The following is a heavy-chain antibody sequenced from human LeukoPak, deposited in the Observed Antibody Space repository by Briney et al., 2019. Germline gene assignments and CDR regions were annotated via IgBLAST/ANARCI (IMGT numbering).Heavy chain of an antibody. CDR2: ISAYNGNT. Sequence: ASVKVPCKASGYTFTSYGISWVRQAPGQGLEWMGWISAYNGNTNYAQKLQGRVTMTTDTSTSTAYMELRSLRSDDTAVYYCARDQKVDYDSSGYYPYFDYWGQGTLVTVSS. V-gene: IGHV1-18*01. J-gene: IGHJ4*02. CDR3: ARDQKVDYDSSGYYPYFDY. D-gene: IGHD3-22*01. CDR1: GYTFTSYG.